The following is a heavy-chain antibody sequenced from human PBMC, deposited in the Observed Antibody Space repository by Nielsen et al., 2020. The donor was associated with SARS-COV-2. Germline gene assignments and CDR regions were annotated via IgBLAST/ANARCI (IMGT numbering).Heavy chain of an antibody. J-gene: IGHJ4*02. Sequence: GESLKISCAASGFTFSSYWMSWVRQAPGKGLEWVANIKQDGSEKYYVDSVKGRFTISRDNAKNSLYLQMNSLRAEDTVVYYCARQVGGLRRGEVFDYWGQGTLVTVSS. CDR3: ARQVGGLRRGEVFDY. CDR1: GFTFSSYW. CDR2: IKQDGSEK. D-gene: IGHD4-17*01. V-gene: IGHV3-7*05.